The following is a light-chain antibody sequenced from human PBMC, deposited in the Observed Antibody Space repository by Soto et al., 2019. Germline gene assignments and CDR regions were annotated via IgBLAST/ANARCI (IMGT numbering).Light chain of an antibody. Sequence: EIVLTQSPGTLSLSPGERATLSCRASQSVSSSYLAWYQQKPGQTPRLLIYGASSRATGIPDRFSGSGSGTDFTLTISRLEPEDFEVYYCQQYGSSPATFGQVTKLEIK. CDR3: QQYGSSPAT. V-gene: IGKV3-20*01. J-gene: IGKJ2*01. CDR1: QSVSSSY. CDR2: GAS.